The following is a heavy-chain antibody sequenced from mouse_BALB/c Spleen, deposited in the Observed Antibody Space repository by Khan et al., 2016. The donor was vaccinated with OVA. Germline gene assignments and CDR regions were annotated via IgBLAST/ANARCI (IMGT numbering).Heavy chain of an antibody. Sequence: VQLKQSGPEVVRPGVSVTISCKGSGYTFTDYALHWVKQSRAKSLEWIGIISTYNVNTYYNQKFQGKATMTVDKSSSTAYMELARLTSEDSAIYYGARGDFLLRLRAMDYWDQGTSVTVSS. J-gene: IGHJ4*01. CDR2: ISTYNVNT. D-gene: IGHD1-2*01. CDR1: GYTFTDYA. V-gene: IGHV1S137*01. CDR3: ARGDFLLRLRAMDY.